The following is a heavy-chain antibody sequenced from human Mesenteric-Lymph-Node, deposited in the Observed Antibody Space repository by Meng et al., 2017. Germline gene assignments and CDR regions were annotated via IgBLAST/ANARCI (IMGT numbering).Heavy chain of an antibody. CDR1: GGSISSGDYY. CDR2: IYYSGST. D-gene: IGHD1-26*01. Sequence: QVQPQESGPGLVKPSQTLSLTCTVSGGSISSGDYYWSWIRQPPGKGLEWIGCIYYSGSTYYNPSLKGRVTISVDTSKNQFSLNLSSVTAADTAVYYCARGQRSYSGSYPEWFDPWGQGTLVTVSS. V-gene: IGHV4-30-4*01. CDR3: ARGQRSYSGSYPEWFDP. J-gene: IGHJ5*02.